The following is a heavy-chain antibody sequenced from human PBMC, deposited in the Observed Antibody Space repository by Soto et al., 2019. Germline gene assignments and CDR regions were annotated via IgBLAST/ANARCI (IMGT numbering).Heavy chain of an antibody. V-gene: IGHV3-30*18. CDR2: ISYDGSNK. D-gene: IGHD3-9*01. J-gene: IGHJ6*02. Sequence: QVQLVESGGGVVQPGRSLILSCAASGFTFSSYGMHWVRQAPGKGLEWVAVISYDGSNKYYADSVKGRFTISRDNSKNTLYLQMNSLRAEDAAVYYCAKEGQYYDILTGYRSYYGMDVWGQGTTVTVSS. CDR3: AKEGQYYDILTGYRSYYGMDV. CDR1: GFTFSSYG.